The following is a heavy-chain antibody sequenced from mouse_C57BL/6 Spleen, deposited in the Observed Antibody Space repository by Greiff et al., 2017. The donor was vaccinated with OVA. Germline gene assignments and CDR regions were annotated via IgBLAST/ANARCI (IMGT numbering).Heavy chain of an antibody. V-gene: IGHV1-18*01. CDR3: ARGDAQGWLAY. J-gene: IGHJ3*01. CDR2: INPNNGGT. Sequence: WVKQSHGQSLEWIGDINPNNGGTIYNQKFKGKATLTVDKSSSTAYMELRSLTSEDTAVYYCARGDAQGWLAYWGQGTLVTVSA.